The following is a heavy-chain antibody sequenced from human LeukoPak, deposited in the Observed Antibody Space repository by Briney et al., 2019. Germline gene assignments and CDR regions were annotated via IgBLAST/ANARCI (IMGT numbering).Heavy chain of an antibody. V-gene: IGHV4-34*01. CDR2: INHGGST. J-gene: IGHJ6*03. Sequence: SETRSLTCAVYGGSFSGYDWSWIRQPPGKGLEWIGEINHGGSTSYNPSLKSRVTISVDTSKNQFSLKLSSVTAADTAVYYGPVSRYMDVWGKGTTVTVSS. CDR1: GGSFSGYD. CDR3: PVSRYMDV. D-gene: IGHD5/OR15-5a*01.